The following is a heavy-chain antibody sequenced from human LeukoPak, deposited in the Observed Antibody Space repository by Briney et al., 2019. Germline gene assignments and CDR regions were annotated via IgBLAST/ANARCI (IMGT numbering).Heavy chain of an antibody. Sequence: SVKASCKASGGTLSSYAISWVRQAPGQGLEWMGGIIPIFGTANYAQKFQGRVTITADESTSTAYMELSSLRSEDTAVYYCARDHHDQQSVVVIAIYQFDYWGQGTLSPSPQ. CDR2: IIPIFGTA. CDR3: ARDHHDQQSVVVIAIYQFDY. V-gene: IGHV1-69*01. CDR1: GGTLSSYA. J-gene: IGHJ4*02. D-gene: IGHD2-21*01.